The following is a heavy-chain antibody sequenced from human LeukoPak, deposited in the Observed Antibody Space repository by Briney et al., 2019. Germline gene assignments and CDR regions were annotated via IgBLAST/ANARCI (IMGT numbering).Heavy chain of an antibody. CDR1: GFTFSSYA. Sequence: GGSLRLSCAVSGFTFSSYAMSWVRQAPGKGLEWVSAISGSGGSTYYADSVKGRFTISRDNSKNTLYLQMNSLRAEDTAVYYCAKSHIAVAGRGYFQHWGQGTLVTVSS. J-gene: IGHJ1*01. CDR3: AKSHIAVAGRGYFQH. CDR2: ISGSGGST. D-gene: IGHD6-19*01. V-gene: IGHV3-23*01.